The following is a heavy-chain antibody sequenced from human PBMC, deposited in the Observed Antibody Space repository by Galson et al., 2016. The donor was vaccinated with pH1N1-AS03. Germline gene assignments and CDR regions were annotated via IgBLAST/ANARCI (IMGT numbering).Heavy chain of an antibody. CDR3: ARQGCTGSSCYSYFDS. CDR2: IYYSGST. V-gene: IGHV4-59*08. CDR1: GGSLKNKY. Sequence: SETLSLTCSVSGGSLKNKYWSWIRQTPEKGLEWIGQIYYSGSTKFNPSPQSRVTISVDMSKKQFSLRLRSVTAADTAVYFCARQGCTGSSCYSYFDSWGQGTQVIVSS. J-gene: IGHJ4*02. D-gene: IGHD2-8*02.